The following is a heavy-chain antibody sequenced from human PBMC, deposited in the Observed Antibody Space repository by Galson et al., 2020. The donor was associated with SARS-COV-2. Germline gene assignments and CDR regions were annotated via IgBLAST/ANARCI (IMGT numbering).Heavy chain of an antibody. Sequence: GGSLRLSCAASGFTFSSYDMHWVRQATGKGLEWVSAIGTAGDTYYQGSVKGRFTISRENAKNSLYLQMNSLRAGDTAVYYCARGQTYDILTGYRYYYYYGMDVWGQGTTVTVSS. J-gene: IGHJ6*02. CDR3: ARGQTYDILTGYRYYYYYGMDV. D-gene: IGHD3-9*01. V-gene: IGHV3-13*01. CDR2: IGTAGDT. CDR1: GFTFSSYD.